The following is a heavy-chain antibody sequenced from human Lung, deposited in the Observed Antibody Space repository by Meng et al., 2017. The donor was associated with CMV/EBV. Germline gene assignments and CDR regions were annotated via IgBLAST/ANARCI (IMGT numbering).Heavy chain of an antibody. D-gene: IGHD3-9*01. V-gene: IGHV3-23*03. J-gene: IGHJ4*02. CDR3: AKEHREFDWLHYCDY. CDR1: GFTFSSYA. Sequence: GGSLGLXCAASGFTFSSYAMSWVRQAPGKGLEWVSVIYSGGSSTYYADSVKGRFTISRDNSKNTLYLQMNSLRAEDTAVYYCAKEHREFDWLHYCDYWGKGTXVTVSS. CDR2: IYSGGSST.